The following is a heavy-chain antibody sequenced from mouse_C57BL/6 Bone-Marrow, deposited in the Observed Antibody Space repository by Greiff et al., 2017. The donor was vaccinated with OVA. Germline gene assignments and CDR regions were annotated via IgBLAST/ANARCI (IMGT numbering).Heavy chain of an antibody. CDR1: GYTFTGYW. Sequence: VQLQQSGAELMKPGASVKLSCKASGYTFTGYWIEWVKQRPGHGLEWIGEILPGSGGTNYNEKFKGKATFTADTSSNTAYMQLSSLTTEDSAIYYCASPIEDYFDYWGQGTTLTVSS. CDR3: ASPIEDYFDY. V-gene: IGHV1-9*01. J-gene: IGHJ2*01. D-gene: IGHD2-12*01. CDR2: ILPGSGGT.